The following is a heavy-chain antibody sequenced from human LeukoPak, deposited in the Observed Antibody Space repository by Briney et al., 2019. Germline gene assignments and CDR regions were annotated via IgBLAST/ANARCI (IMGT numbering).Heavy chain of an antibody. CDR3: ARFSLWLPLDY. CDR1: GYMFTTYG. CDR2: ISVYNGNT. V-gene: IGHV1-18*01. Sequence: ASVKVSCKASGYMFTTYGISWVRQAPGQGLEWMGWISVYNGNTNYAQKLQGRVTMTRDTSTSTVYMELSSLRSEDTAVYYCARFSLWLPLDYWGQGTLVAVSS. D-gene: IGHD2-21*01. J-gene: IGHJ4*02.